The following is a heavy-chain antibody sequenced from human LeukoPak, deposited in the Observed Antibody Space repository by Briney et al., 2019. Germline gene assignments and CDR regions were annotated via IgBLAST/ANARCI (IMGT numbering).Heavy chain of an antibody. CDR3: ARSGSGSYSLYYYYYGMDV. J-gene: IGHJ6*04. CDR2: IYYSGST. V-gene: IGHV4-59*01. D-gene: IGHD3-10*01. Sequence: SETLSVTCTVSGGSISSYYWSWIRQPPGKGLEWIGYIYYSGSTNYNPSLKSRATISVDTSKNQFSLKLSSVTAADTAVYYCARSGSGSYSLYYYYYGMDVWGKGTTVTVSS. CDR1: GGSISSYY.